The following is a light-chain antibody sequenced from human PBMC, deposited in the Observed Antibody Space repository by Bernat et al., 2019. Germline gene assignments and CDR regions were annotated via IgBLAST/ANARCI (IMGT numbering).Light chain of an antibody. CDR1: SSNIGSNY. J-gene: IGLJ3*02. CDR3: ATWDDSLSGRV. CDR2: SNS. Sequence: QSVLTQPPSASGTPGQRLTISCSGSSSNIGSNYVYWYQQFPGTAPKLLIYSNSQRPSGVPDRFSGSKSGTSASLAISGLRSEDEADYYCATWDDSLSGRVFGGGTKLTVL. V-gene: IGLV1-47*02.